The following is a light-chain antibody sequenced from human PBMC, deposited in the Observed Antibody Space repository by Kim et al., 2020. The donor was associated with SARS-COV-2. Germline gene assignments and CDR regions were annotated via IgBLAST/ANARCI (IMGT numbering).Light chain of an antibody. Sequence: VSPGQTASITCSGDKLGDKYACWYQQKPGQSPVLVIYQDSKRPSGIPERFSGSNSGNTATLTISGTQAMDEADFYCQAWDSSTVVFGGGTQLTVL. V-gene: IGLV3-1*01. CDR2: QDS. CDR1: KLGDKY. J-gene: IGLJ2*01. CDR3: QAWDSSTVV.